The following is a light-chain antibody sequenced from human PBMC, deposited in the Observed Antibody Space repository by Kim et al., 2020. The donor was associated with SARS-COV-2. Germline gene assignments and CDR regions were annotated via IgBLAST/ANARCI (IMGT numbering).Light chain of an antibody. CDR1: NIGSKS. J-gene: IGLJ2*01. CDR3: QVWDSSSDHVV. CDR2: YDS. V-gene: IGLV3-21*04. Sequence: SSELTQPPSVSVAPGKTARITCGGNNIGSKSVHWYQQKTGQAPVLVIYYDSDRPSGIPERFSGSNSGNTATLTISRVEAGDEADYYCQVWDSSSDHVVFGGGTQLTVL.